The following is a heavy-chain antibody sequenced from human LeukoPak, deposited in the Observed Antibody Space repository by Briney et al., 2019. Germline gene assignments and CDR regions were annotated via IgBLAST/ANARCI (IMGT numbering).Heavy chain of an antibody. CDR3: ASQKVGATDY. CDR1: GFTFSNAW. V-gene: IGHV3-7*01. Sequence: GGSLRLSCAASGFTFSNAWMSWVRQAPGKGLDCVASIKQDGSEKYYVDSVKGRFTISRDNAKNSLYLQMNNLRAEDTAVYYCASQKVGATDYWGQGTLVTVSS. D-gene: IGHD1-26*01. J-gene: IGHJ4*02. CDR2: IKQDGSEK.